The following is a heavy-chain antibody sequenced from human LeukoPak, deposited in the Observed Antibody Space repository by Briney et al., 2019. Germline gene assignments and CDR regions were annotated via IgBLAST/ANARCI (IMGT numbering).Heavy chain of an antibody. CDR1: GGSISSYY. Sequence: SETLSLTCTVSGGSISSYYWSWIRQPPGKGLEWIGSIYYSGSTYYNPSLKSRVTISVDTSKNQFSLKLSSVTAADTAVYYCARHRGNYYGSGSYSDYWGQGTLVTVSS. CDR3: ARHRGNYYGSGSYSDY. J-gene: IGHJ4*02. D-gene: IGHD3-10*01. V-gene: IGHV4-39*01. CDR2: IYYSGST.